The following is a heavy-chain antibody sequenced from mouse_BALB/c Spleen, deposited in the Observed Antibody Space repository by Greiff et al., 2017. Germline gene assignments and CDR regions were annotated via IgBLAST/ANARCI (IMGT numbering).Heavy chain of an antibody. CDR2: IYPGNSDT. CDR3: TAAPLYRYDEGGFDY. CDR1: GYTFTSYW. J-gene: IGHJ2*01. Sequence: EVQLQQSGTVLARPGASVKMSCKASGYTFTSYWMHWVKQRPGQGLEWIGAIYPGNSDTSYNQKFKGKAKLTAVTSTSTAYMELSSLTNEDSAVYYCTAAPLYRYDEGGFDYWGQGTTLTVSS. V-gene: IGHV1-5*01. D-gene: IGHD2-14*01.